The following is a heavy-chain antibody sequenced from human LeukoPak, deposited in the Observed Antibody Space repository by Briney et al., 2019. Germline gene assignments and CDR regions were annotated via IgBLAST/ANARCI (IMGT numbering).Heavy chain of an antibody. J-gene: IGHJ4*02. CDR3: ARLDYNFGTN. CDR1: GGSFSGYY. D-gene: IGHD1-1*01. CDR2: IYYSGST. Sequence: SETLSLTCAVYGGSFSGYYWSWIRQPPGKGLEWIGNIYYSGSTYYNPSLKSRVTISIDTSKNQFSLKLSSVTAADTAFYYCARLDYNFGTNWGQGALVTVSP. V-gene: IGHV4-34*01.